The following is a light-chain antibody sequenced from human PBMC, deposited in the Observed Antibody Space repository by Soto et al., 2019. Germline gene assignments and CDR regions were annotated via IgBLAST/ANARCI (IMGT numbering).Light chain of an antibody. J-gene: IGLJ3*02. CDR2: EVN. Sequence: QSALTQPPSASGSPGQSVTVSCTGTSSDIGGYNYVSWYQHHPGTAPQVMIYEVNKRPSGVPDRFSGSKSGNTASLTVSGLQAEDEADYYCSSYAGTNSWVFGGGTKLTVL. V-gene: IGLV2-8*01. CDR1: SSDIGGYNY. CDR3: SSYAGTNSWV.